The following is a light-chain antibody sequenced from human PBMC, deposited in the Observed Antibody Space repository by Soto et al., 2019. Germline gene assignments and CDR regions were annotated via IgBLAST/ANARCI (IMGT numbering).Light chain of an antibody. CDR2: AAS. Sequence: DIQLTQSPSFLSASVGDRVTITCRASQGIGTYLAWYQQKPGKAPKLLIYAASTLQSGVTSRFSGSGSGTEFTLTISSLQPEDFATYYCQQLNIYPLTFGGGTKVDIK. J-gene: IGKJ4*01. CDR1: QGIGTY. CDR3: QQLNIYPLT. V-gene: IGKV1-9*01.